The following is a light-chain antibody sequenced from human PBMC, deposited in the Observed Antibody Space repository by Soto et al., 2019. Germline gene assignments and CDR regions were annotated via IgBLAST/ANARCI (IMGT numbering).Light chain of an antibody. CDR1: QGISSW. Sequence: DIQMTQSPSTLSASVGDRVTITCRASQGISSWLAWYQQKPGKAPKLLIYDASSLESGVPSRFSSSGSGTEFSLTISSLQPDDFATYYCQQYNSYSWTFGQGTKVDIK. J-gene: IGKJ1*01. CDR3: QQYNSYSWT. CDR2: DAS. V-gene: IGKV1-5*01.